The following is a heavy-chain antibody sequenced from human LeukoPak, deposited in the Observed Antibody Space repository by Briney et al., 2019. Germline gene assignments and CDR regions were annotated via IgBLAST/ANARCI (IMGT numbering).Heavy chain of an antibody. Sequence: GGSLRLSCTASGFTFSSYSLNWVRQAPGKGLEWVSAISGSGGSTYYADSVKGRFTISRDNPKNTLYLQMNSLRAEDTAVYYCARANLIAAAGSTYYYYGMDVWGQGTTVTVSS. CDR3: ARANLIAAAGSTYYYYGMDV. D-gene: IGHD6-13*01. J-gene: IGHJ6*02. CDR1: GFTFSSYS. V-gene: IGHV3-23*01. CDR2: ISGSGGST.